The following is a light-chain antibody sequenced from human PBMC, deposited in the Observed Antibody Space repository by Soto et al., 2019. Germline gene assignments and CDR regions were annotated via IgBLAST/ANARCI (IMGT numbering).Light chain of an antibody. J-gene: IGKJ4*01. CDR1: QSVGSY. CDR2: DAS. Sequence: EIVLTQSPATLSLSPGDRATLSCRASQSVGSYLGWYQQRPGQAPRLLIYDASNRATGIPARFSGSGSGTDFALTTSSLDPEDFAVYYCQQRSDWPSTFGGRTKVEIK. CDR3: QQRSDWPST. V-gene: IGKV3-11*01.